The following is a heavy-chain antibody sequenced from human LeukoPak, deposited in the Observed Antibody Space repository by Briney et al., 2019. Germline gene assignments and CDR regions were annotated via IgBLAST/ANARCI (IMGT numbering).Heavy chain of an antibody. CDR1: GYSISSGYY. V-gene: IGHV4-38-2*02. CDR3: TREVRSASASFDP. J-gene: IGHJ5*02. D-gene: IGHD3-10*01. Sequence: SETLSLTCTVSGYSISSGYYWGWIRQPPGKGLEWIGSIHYSARIYYNPSLKSRLTISPDTSKNQFSLKLTSVTAADTAVYYCTREVRSASASFDPWGQGTLVIVSS. CDR2: IHYSARI.